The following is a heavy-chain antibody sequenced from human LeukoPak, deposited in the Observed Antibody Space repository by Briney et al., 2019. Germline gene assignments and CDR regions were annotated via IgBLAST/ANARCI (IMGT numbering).Heavy chain of an antibody. Sequence: SVKVSCKASGGTFSSYAISWVRQAPGQGLEWMGGIIPILGIANYAQKFQGRVTITADKSTSTAYMELSSLRSEDTAVYYCATAGVGATIPYYFDYWGQGTLVTVSS. CDR1: GGTFSSYA. CDR3: ATAGVGATIPYYFDY. D-gene: IGHD1-26*01. V-gene: IGHV1-69*04. J-gene: IGHJ4*02. CDR2: IIPILGIA.